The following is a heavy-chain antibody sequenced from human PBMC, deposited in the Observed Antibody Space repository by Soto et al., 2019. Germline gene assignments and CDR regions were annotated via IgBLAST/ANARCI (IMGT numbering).Heavy chain of an antibody. Sequence: QITLKESGPTLVKPTQTLTLTCTFSGFSLSTSGVGVGWIRQPPGKALEWLALIYLDDDKRYSPSLKSRLTITKDTSKNQVVLTMTNMDHVDTATYYCAQSMTTVTTDYGMDVWGQGTTVTVSS. CDR2: IYLDDDK. D-gene: IGHD4-17*01. CDR3: AQSMTTVTTDYGMDV. J-gene: IGHJ6*02. CDR1: GFSLSTSGVG. V-gene: IGHV2-5*02.